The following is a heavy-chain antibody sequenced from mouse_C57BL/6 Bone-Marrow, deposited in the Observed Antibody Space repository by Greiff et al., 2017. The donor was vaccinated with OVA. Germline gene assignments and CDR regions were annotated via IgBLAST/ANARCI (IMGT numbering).Heavy chain of an antibody. CDR3: TRRNYWYFDV. V-gene: IGHV1-15*01. Sequence: QVQLQQSGAELVRPGASVTLSCKASGYTFTDYEMHWVKQTPVHGLEWIGAIDPETGGTAYNQKFKGKAILTADKSSSTAYMELRSLTSEDSAVYYCTRRNYWYFDVWGTGTTVTVSS. CDR2: IDPETGGT. CDR1: GYTFTDYE. J-gene: IGHJ1*03.